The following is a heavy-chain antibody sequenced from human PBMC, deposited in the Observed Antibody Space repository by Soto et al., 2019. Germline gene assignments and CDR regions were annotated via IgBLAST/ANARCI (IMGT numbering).Heavy chain of an antibody. CDR3: TTVYGGSYSLDI. V-gene: IGHV3-15*01. D-gene: IGHD1-26*01. CDR1: GFTFSNAW. Sequence: GGSLRLSCAASGFTFSNAWMSWVRQAPGKGLEWVGRIKSKTDGGTTDYAAPVKGRFTISRDDSKNTLNLQMNSLKTEDTAVYYCTTVYGGSYSLDIWGQGTMVTVSS. J-gene: IGHJ3*02. CDR2: IKSKTDGGTT.